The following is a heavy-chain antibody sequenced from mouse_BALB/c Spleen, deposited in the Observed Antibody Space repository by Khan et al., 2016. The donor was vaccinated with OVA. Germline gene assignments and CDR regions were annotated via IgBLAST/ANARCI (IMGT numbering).Heavy chain of an antibody. J-gene: IGHJ2*01. D-gene: IGHD1-2*01. CDR3: ARTARINY. CDR2: ISDSGST. CDR1: GYSITSGYG. Sequence: EVKLLESGPGLVKPSQSLSLTCTVTGYSITSGYGWNWSRQFPGNKQEWMGYISDSGSTNYNPSLKSRISITRDTSKNQFFLQLNSVTTEDTATYYCARTARINYWGQGTTLTVSS. V-gene: IGHV3-2*02.